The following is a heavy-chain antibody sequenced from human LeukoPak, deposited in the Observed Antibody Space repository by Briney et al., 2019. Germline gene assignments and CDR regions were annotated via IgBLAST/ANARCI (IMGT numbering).Heavy chain of an antibody. Sequence: GGSLRLSCAASGFTFMMYGMTWVRQAPGKGLEWVSGISGSGGNANYADSLKGRFTISRDNSTNTVYLPMSSLRAEDTALYYCARRSCSTTTCYSWPAQYYYMDVWGKGTSVTVSS. CDR3: ARRSCSTTTCYSWPAQYYYMDV. D-gene: IGHD2-2*01. V-gene: IGHV3-23*01. J-gene: IGHJ6*03. CDR2: ISGSGGNA. CDR1: GFTFMMYG.